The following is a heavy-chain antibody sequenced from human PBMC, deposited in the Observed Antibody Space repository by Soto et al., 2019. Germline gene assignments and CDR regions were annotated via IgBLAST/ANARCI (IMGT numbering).Heavy chain of an antibody. Sequence: QVQLVQSGAEVKKPGSSVKVSCKASGDTFSSYDINWVRQAHGQGLEWMGGIIPMFGTANYAQKFKGRVTITAGESTSTVYMELSSLRSEDTAVYYCARVGPAHYYDSSGYYSPLDYWGQGTLVTVSS. CDR3: ARVGPAHYYDSSGYYSPLDY. D-gene: IGHD3-22*01. V-gene: IGHV1-69*01. J-gene: IGHJ4*02. CDR2: IIPMFGTA. CDR1: GDTFSSYD.